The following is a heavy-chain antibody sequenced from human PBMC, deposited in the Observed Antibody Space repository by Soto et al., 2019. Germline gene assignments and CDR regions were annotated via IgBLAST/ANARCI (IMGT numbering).Heavy chain of an antibody. CDR1: GYTFTSYG. V-gene: IGHV1-18*04. J-gene: IGHJ3*02. D-gene: IGHD3-22*01. Sequence: QVQLVQSGAEVKKPGASVKVSCKASGYTFTSYGISWVRQAPGQGLEWMGWISAYNGNTNYAQKLQGRVTMTTDTSTNTAYMELRSLRSDDTAVYYCARDPPKYYYDRSGPNDAFDIWGQGTMVTVSS. CDR2: ISAYNGNT. CDR3: ARDPPKYYYDRSGPNDAFDI.